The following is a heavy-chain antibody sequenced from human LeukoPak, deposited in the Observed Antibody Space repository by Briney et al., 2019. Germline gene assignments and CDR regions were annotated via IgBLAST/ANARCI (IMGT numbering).Heavy chain of an antibody. J-gene: IGHJ5*02. CDR3: AKDREVKGFWSGYSEDNWFDP. CDR2: IRYDGSNK. V-gene: IGHV3-30*02. D-gene: IGHD3-3*01. CDR1: GFTFSSYG. Sequence: GGSLRLSCAADGFTFSSYGMHWVRQAPGKVLEWVAFIRYDGSNKYYADSGKGRFTIPRDNSKNPLYLQMNSLRAEDTAVYYCAKDREVKGFWSGYSEDNWFDPWGQGTLVTVSS.